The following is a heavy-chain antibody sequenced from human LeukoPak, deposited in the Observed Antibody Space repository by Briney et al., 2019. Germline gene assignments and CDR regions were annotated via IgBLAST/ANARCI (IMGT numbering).Heavy chain of an antibody. CDR2: IHHSGSN. V-gene: IGHV4-34*01. D-gene: IGHD2-2*01. Sequence: SETLSLTCAVYGGSVRDNYWSWIRQPPGKGLEWIGEIHHSGSNKYNPSLKSRVTMSLDTSKNQFSLKLNSMTAADTAVYYCARGRSRYCSSTSCLRGMDVWGQGTTVTVSS. CDR3: ARGRSRYCSSTSCLRGMDV. CDR1: GGSVRDNY. J-gene: IGHJ6*02.